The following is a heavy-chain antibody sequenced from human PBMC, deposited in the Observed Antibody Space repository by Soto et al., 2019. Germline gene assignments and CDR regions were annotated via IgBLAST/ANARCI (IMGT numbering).Heavy chain of an antibody. Sequence: GGSLRLSCAASGFTCNTFGMLWVRQAPGKGLEWVAVISYDGSDKYYSDSVRGRFTISRDNSMNTLYLQMNSLRTEDTAVYYCAKSPNFYCSSYHCYKYYFDYWGQGTLVTVSS. CDR3: AKSPNFYCSSYHCYKYYFDY. V-gene: IGHV3-30*18. D-gene: IGHD2-2*01. CDR1: GFTCNTFG. J-gene: IGHJ4*02. CDR2: ISYDGSDK.